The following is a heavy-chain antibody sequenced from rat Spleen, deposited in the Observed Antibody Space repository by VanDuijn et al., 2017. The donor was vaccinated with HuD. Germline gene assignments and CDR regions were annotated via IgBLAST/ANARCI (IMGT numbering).Heavy chain of an antibody. CDR1: GFTFSDYT. J-gene: IGHJ3*01. CDR3: ARHKYSSYGWFAY. D-gene: IGHD1-2*01. Sequence: EVQLVESGGGLVPPGRSLELSCAASGFTFSDYTMAWVRQAPKKGLEWVAAISYDGSSTYYRDSVKGRFTISRDNAKSTLYLQMDSLRSEDTATYYCARHKYSSYGWFAYWGQGTLVTVSS. V-gene: IGHV5-7*01. CDR2: ISYDGSST.